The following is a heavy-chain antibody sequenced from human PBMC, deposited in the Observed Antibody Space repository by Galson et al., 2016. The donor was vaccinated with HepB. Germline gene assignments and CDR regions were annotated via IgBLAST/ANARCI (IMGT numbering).Heavy chain of an antibody. CDR1: GGTFSSYA. J-gene: IGHJ6*02. D-gene: IGHD5-24*01. CDR3: ARVRDGYNTHFYYGMDV. CDR2: IINLYGTA. V-gene: IGHV1-69*13. Sequence: SVKVSCKASGGTFSSYAISWVRQAPGQGLEWMGVIINLYGTANYALKFQGRVTITADESTSTAHMEVSSLRYEDTAVYYCARVRDGYNTHFYYGMDVWGQGTSVTV.